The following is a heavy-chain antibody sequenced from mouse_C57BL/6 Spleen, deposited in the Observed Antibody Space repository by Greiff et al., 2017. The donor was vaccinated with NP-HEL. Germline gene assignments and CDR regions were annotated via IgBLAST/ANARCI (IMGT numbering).Heavy chain of an antibody. J-gene: IGHJ1*03. CDR1: GYTFTSYG. CDR3: ARSRNYDWYFDV. CDR2: IYPRSGNT. Sequence: QVQLQQSGAEVARPGASVKLSCKASGYTFTSYGISWVKQRTGQGLEWIGEIYPRSGNTYYNEKFKGKATLTADKSSSTAYMELRSLTSEDSAVYFCARSRNYDWYFDVWGTGTTVTVSS. V-gene: IGHV1-81*01. D-gene: IGHD2-1*01.